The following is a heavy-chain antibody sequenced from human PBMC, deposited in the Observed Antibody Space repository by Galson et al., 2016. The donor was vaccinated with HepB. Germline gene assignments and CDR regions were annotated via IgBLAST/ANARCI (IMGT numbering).Heavy chain of an antibody. D-gene: IGHD3-10*01. CDR2: ISGNGADT. V-gene: IGHV3-23*01. CDR1: GFTFSRYA. CDR3: AKTMSPREVWFDAPLDH. J-gene: IGHJ4*02. Sequence: SLRLSCAASGFTFSRYAMSWVRQAPGKGLEWVSVISGNGADTYYADSVKGRFTISRDNSRNTLFLQMRSLRAEDTAVYYCAKTMSPREVWFDAPLDHWGQGTLVTVSS.